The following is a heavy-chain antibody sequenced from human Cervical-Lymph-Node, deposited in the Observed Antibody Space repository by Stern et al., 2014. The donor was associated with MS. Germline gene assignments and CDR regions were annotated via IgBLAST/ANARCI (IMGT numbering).Heavy chain of an antibody. V-gene: IGHV4-31*03. CDR2: INYGGST. CDR3: ARGIVPSL. CDR1: GCSFSSGGFY. D-gene: IGHD1-26*01. J-gene: IGHJ4*02. Sequence: LQDSCPGLVKPSQTLSLSCTVSGCSFSSGGFYWSWLRPRPGKGLEWIGYINYGGSTYYNPSLKSRVTISLGTSKKQFSLKLSSVTAADTAVYYCARGIVPSLWGQGTLVTGSS.